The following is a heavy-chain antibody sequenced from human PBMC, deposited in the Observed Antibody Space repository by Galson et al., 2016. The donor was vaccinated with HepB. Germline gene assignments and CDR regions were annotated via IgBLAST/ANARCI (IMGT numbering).Heavy chain of an antibody. D-gene: IGHD5-24*01. Sequence: SLRLSCAASGFTFTNYWMTWVHQAPGKGLEWVANIKEDGTEKCYADSVKGRFTISRDNARNSLYLQMNSLRAEDTGIYYCAREGLADGSYFDYWGRGTLVTVS. J-gene: IGHJ4*02. V-gene: IGHV3-7*01. CDR2: IKEDGTEK. CDR3: AREGLADGSYFDY. CDR1: GFTFTNYW.